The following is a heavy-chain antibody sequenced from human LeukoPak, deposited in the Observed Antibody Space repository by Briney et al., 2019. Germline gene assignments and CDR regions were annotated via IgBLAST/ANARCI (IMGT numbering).Heavy chain of an antibody. CDR2: IDPTGGST. D-gene: IGHD2-8*01. V-gene: IGHV1-46*01. J-gene: IGHJ4*02. CDR3: ATDRSLYD. Sequence: ASVKVSCKASGYTFSTYLMHWVRQAPGQGLEWMGIIDPTGGSTNYAQKFQGRVTMTEDTSTDTAYMELSSLRSEDTAVYYCATDRSLYDWGQGTLVTVSS. CDR1: GYTFSTYL.